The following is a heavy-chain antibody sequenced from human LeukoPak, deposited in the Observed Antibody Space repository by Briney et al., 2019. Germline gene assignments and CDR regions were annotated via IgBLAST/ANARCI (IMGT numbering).Heavy chain of an antibody. CDR1: GFTFSSYA. V-gene: IGHV3-23*01. Sequence: QPGGSLRLSCAASGFTFSSYAMSWVRQAPGKGLEWVSGISGSGGSTYYADSVKGRFTISRDSSKNTLYLQMNSLRAEDTAVYYCAKHDSSGYYYSDFGYWGQGTLVTVSS. CDR3: AKHDSSGYYYSDFGY. CDR2: ISGSGGST. D-gene: IGHD3-22*01. J-gene: IGHJ4*02.